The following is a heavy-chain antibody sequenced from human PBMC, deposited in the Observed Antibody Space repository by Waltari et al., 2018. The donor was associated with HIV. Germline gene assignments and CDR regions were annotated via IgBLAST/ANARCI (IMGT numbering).Heavy chain of an antibody. CDR2: ISWNSGSI. CDR1: GFTFDDYA. Sequence: EVHLVESGGGLVQPGRSLRLSCAASGFTFDDYAMHWVRQTPGKGREWVSGISWNSGSIGDADSVKGRFTISRDNAKNSLFLQMNSLRPEDTAFYYCAKGPTLTSPPTYFNYWGQGTLVTVSS. V-gene: IGHV3-9*01. J-gene: IGHJ4*02. CDR3: AKGPTLTSPPTYFNY. D-gene: IGHD2-2*01.